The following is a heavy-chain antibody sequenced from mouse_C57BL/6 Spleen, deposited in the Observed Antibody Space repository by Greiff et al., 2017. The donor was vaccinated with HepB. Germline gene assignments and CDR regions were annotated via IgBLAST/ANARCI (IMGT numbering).Heavy chain of an antibody. J-gene: IGHJ2*01. D-gene: IGHD1-1*01. Sequence: EVKVVESEGGLVQPGSSMKLSCTASGFTFSDYYMAWVRQVPEKGLEWVANINYDGSSTYYLDSLKSRFIISRDNAKNILYLQMSSLKSEDTATYYCARITTTFDYWGQGTTLTVSS. CDR3: ARITTTFDY. CDR2: INYDGSST. V-gene: IGHV5-16*01. CDR1: GFTFSDYY.